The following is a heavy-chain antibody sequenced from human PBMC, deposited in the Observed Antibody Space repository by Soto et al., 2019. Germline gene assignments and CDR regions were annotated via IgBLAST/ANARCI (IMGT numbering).Heavy chain of an antibody. Sequence: QVQLQESGPGLVKPSQTLSLTCTVSGGSISSGGYYWSWIRQHPGKGLEWIGYIYYSGRTYYNPSRKSRVTLSVDPPKNQFSLKPSSVTAADTAVYYCARVFSDSSSFFDPWGQGTLVTVSS. V-gene: IGHV4-31*03. CDR2: IYYSGRT. CDR3: ARVFSDSSSFFDP. J-gene: IGHJ5*02. D-gene: IGHD6-13*01. CDR1: GGSISSGGYY.